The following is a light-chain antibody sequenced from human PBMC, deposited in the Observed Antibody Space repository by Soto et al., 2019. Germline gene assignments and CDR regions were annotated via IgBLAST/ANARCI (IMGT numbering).Light chain of an antibody. J-gene: IGKJ5*01. CDR1: QTINYY. CDR3: QQYHDWPIT. CDR2: GAS. V-gene: IGKV3-15*01. Sequence: EIVMTQSPATLSVSPGERAALSCRASQTINYYVAWYQQKPGRAPRLLIYGASTRATGIPARFSGSGSGTEFTLTISSLQSEDFAVYDCQQYHDWPITFGRGTRLEIK.